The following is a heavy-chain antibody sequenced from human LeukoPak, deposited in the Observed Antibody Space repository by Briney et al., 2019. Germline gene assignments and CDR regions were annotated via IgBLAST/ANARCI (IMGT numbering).Heavy chain of an antibody. CDR3: ARDRSSGGAFDI. D-gene: IGHD3-10*01. CDR1: GFAFSDYY. CDR2: ITSSGSTI. V-gene: IGHV3-11*01. J-gene: IGHJ3*02. Sequence: GGTLRLSCAGSGFAFSDYYMTWIRQAPGKGLEWISYITSSGSTIHYAVSVKGRFTISRDNAKNSVYLEMNDLRLEDTALYYCARDRSSGGAFDIWGRGTMVTVSS.